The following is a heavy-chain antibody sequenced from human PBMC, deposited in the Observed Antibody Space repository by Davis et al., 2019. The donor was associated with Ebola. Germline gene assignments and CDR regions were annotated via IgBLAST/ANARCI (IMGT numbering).Heavy chain of an antibody. CDR2: ISGSGGST. J-gene: IGHJ4*02. CDR1: GFTFSSYA. CDR3: AKAYDILTGYYTSNYFDY. V-gene: IGHV3-23*01. Sequence: GESLKISCAASGFTFSSYAMSWDRQAPGKGLEWVSAISGSGGSTYYADSVKGRFTISRDNSKNTLYLQMNSLRAEDTAVYYCAKAYDILTGYYTSNYFDYWGQGTLVTVSS. D-gene: IGHD3-9*01.